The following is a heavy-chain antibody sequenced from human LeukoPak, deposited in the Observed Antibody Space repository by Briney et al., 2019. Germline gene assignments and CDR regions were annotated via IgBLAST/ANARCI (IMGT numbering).Heavy chain of an antibody. D-gene: IGHD3-10*01. CDR2: ISSSGSTI. J-gene: IGHJ4*02. Sequence: QPGGSLRLSCAASGFTFSSYEMNWVRQAPGKGLEWVSYISSSGSTIYYADSVKGRFTISRDNAKNSLYLQMNSLRAEDTAVYYCARRVWFGELSFDYWGQGTLVTVSS. CDR1: GFTFSSYE. CDR3: ARRVWFGELSFDY. V-gene: IGHV3-48*03.